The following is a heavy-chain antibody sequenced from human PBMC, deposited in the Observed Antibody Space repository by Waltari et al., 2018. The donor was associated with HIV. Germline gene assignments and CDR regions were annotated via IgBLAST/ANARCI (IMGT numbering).Heavy chain of an antibody. CDR1: GYTFTSYY. CDR3: ARDSSYYDILTGLFDY. CDR2: INPSGGST. Sequence: QVQLVQSGAEVKKPGASVNVSCKASGYTFTSYYMHSVRQAPGQGLEWMGIINPSGGSTNYAQKFQGRVTMTRDTSTSTVYMELSSLSSEDTAVYYCARDSSYYDILTGLFDYWGQGTLVTVSS. J-gene: IGHJ4*02. V-gene: IGHV1-46*03. D-gene: IGHD3-9*01.